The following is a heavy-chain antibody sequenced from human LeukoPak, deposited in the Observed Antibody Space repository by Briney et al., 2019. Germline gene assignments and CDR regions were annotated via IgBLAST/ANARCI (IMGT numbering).Heavy chain of an antibody. Sequence: GGSLRRSGSASGFLFSRHSMNWVRPAPGQGLEGISYINSTSTTKYYADPVKGRFTVSRDNAKNSLYLQMDSLSVEDTAVYFCVRGSGAPHYPDFWGQGTLVSVSS. CDR3: VRGSGAPHYPDF. J-gene: IGHJ4*02. CDR1: GFLFSRHS. D-gene: IGHD1-26*01. CDR2: INSTSTTK. V-gene: IGHV3-48*04.